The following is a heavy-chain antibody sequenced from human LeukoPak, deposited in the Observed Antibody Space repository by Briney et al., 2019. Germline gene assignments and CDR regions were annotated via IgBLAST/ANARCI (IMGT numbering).Heavy chain of an antibody. V-gene: IGHV4-31*03. CDR1: GGSISSGGYY. CDR2: IYYSGST. J-gene: IGHJ6*02. Sequence: SETLTLTCTVSGGSISSGGYYWSWIRQHPGKGLEWIGYIYYSGSTYYNPSLKSRVTISVDTSKNQFSLKLSSVTAADTAVYYCARESSSSWYQYYYYYYGMDVWGQGTTVTVSS. CDR3: ARESSSSWYQYYYYYYGMDV. D-gene: IGHD6-13*01.